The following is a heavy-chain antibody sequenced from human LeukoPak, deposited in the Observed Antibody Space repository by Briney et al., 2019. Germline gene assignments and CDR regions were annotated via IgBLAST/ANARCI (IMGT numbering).Heavy chain of an antibody. CDR1: GFTFSSYA. J-gene: IGHJ3*02. CDR2: ISYDGSNK. V-gene: IGHV3-30-3*01. D-gene: IGHD1-26*01. CDR3: ARQGSGSYKTEIDAFDI. Sequence: GGSLRLSCAASGFTFSSYAMHWVRQAPGKGLEWVAVISYDGSNKYYADSVKGRFTISRDNSKNTLYLQMNSLRAEDTAVYYCARQGSGSYKTEIDAFDIWGQGTMVTVSS.